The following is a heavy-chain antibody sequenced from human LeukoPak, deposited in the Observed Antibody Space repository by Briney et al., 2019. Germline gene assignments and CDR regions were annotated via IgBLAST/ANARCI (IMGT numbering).Heavy chain of an antibody. CDR1: GYTFTIYG. D-gene: IGHD2-2*01. V-gene: IGHV1-18*01. J-gene: IGHJ4*02. CDR3: AVDKYQLKLGGY. CDR2: ISAYNGNT. Sequence: ASVSVSSKASGYTFTIYGISCVPQAPGQGLEWGGWISAYNGNTNYAQKLQGRVTMTTDTSTSTAYMELRSLRSDDTAVYYCAVDKYQLKLGGYWGQGTLVTVSS.